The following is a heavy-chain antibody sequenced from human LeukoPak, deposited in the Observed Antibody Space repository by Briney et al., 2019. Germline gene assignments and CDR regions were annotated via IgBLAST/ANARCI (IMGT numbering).Heavy chain of an antibody. J-gene: IGHJ6*03. V-gene: IGHV4-4*09. Sequence: SETLSLTCSVSGASISNYHWSWIWQPPGKGREWIGNIYASGSTNYNPPPNTRVSISVDTSKTQFSLRLSSVTAADPAVYYCARGDFWSAYYTRYYYMDVWGKGTTVTVSS. CDR2: IYASGST. D-gene: IGHD3-3*01. CDR3: ARGDFWSAYYTRYYYMDV. CDR1: GASISNYH.